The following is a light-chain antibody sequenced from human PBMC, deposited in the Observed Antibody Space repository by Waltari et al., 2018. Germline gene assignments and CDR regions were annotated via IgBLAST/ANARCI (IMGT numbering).Light chain of an antibody. CDR1: ALPKQY. V-gene: IGLV3-25*03. CDR3: QSADNIGTYV. Sequence: SYELTQPPSVSVSPGQTARVTCPGDALPKQYAYWYQQRPGQAPILVIYKDTERPSGIPERFSGSSSGTTATLTISGVQAEDEAEYYCQSADNIGTYVFGPGTKVTVL. CDR2: KDT. J-gene: IGLJ1*01.